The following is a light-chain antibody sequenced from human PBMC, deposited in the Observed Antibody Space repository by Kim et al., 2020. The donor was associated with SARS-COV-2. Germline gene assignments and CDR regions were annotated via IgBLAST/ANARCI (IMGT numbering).Light chain of an antibody. Sequence: DIQMTQSPSSLSASVGDTVTISCRASQNITTDFKWYQQRPGTAPKLLIYAASALESGVPSRFCGSGSGTDFTLTISSLQPEDFSTYHCQQTYTIPVTFGQGTRLEIK. V-gene: IGKV1-39*01. CDR2: AAS. CDR3: QQTYTIPVT. CDR1: QNITTD. J-gene: IGKJ5*01.